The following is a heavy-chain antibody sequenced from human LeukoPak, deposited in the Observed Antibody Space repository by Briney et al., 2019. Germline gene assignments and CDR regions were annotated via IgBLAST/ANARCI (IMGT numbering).Heavy chain of an antibody. V-gene: IGHV4-34*01. J-gene: IGHJ4*02. D-gene: IGHD2-2*01. CDR3: ARGGDIVVVPAAMDGPYYFDY. CDR1: GGSFSGYY. Sequence: SETLSFTCAVYGGSFSGYYWSWIRQPPGKGLEWIGEINHSGSTNYNPSLKSRVTISVDTSKNQLSLKLSSVTAADTAVYYCARGGDIVVVPAAMDGPYYFDYWGQGTLVTVSS. CDR2: INHSGST.